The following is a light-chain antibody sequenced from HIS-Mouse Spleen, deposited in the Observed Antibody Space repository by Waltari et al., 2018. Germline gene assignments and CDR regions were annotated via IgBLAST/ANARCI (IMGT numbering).Light chain of an antibody. J-gene: IGLJ3*02. CDR1: SSDVGSYNL. V-gene: IGLV2-23*01. Sequence: QSALTQPASVSGSPGQSITISCTGTSSDVGSYNLVSWYQQHPGKAPKLMIYEGSKPPSGVSHRFSGSKSGNTASLTSSGLQAEDEADYYCCSYAGSSTWVFGGGTKLTVL. CDR3: CSYAGSSTWV. CDR2: EGS.